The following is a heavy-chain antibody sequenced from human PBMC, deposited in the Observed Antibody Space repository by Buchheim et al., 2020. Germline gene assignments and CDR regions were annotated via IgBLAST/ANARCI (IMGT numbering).Heavy chain of an antibody. CDR1: GFTFSSYG. CDR2: ISYDGSNK. CDR3: AKGDYDILTGYHNFDY. V-gene: IGHV3-30*18. D-gene: IGHD3-9*01. Sequence: VQLVESGGGLVKPGGSLRLSCAASGFTFSSYGMHWVRQAPGKGLEWVAVISYDGSNKYYADSVKGRFTISRDNSKNTLYLQMNSLRAEDTAVYYCAKGDYDILTGYHNFDYWGQGTL. J-gene: IGHJ4*02.